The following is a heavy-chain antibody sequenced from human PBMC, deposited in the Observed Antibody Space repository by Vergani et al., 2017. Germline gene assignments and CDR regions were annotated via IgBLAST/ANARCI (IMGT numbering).Heavy chain of an antibody. CDR1: GYTFTSYG. CDR3: ARKYYDYVWGSYGNDAFDI. V-gene: IGHV1-18*01. CDR2: ISAYNGNT. D-gene: IGHD3-16*01. J-gene: IGHJ3*02. Sequence: QVQLVQSGAEVKKPGASVKVSCKASGYTFTSYGISWVRQAPGQGVEWMGWISAYNGNTNYAQKLQGRVTMTTDTSTSTAYMELRSLRSDDTAVYYCARKYYDYVWGSYGNDAFDIWGQGTMVTVSS.